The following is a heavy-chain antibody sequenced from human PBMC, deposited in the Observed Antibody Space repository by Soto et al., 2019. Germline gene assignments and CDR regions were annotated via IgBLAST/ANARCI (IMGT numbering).Heavy chain of an antibody. CDR1: GSTFSSYA. CDR3: AKSPYYDILTGYYCDY. Sequence: GGSLRLSCAASGSTFSSYAMSWVRQASGKGLEWVSAISGGGGSIYYADSVKGRFTISRDNSKNTLYLQMNSLRAEDTAIYYCAKSPYYDILTGYYCDYWGRGTLVTVSS. CDR2: ISGGGGSI. D-gene: IGHD3-9*01. J-gene: IGHJ4*02. V-gene: IGHV3-23*01.